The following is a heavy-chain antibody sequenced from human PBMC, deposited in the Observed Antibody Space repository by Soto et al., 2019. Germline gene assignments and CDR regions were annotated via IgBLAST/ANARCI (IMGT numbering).Heavy chain of an antibody. V-gene: IGHV3-74*01. CDR3: AKFPSCSYSTCLDF. CDR1: GFTFSSYW. D-gene: IGHD2-15*01. Sequence: PGVSLGLSCAASGFTFSSYWMHWVRQAPGKGLVWVSRINSDGSSTSYADSVKGRFTISRDNAKNTLYLQMNSLRAEDTAVYYWAKFPSCSYSTCLDFWGRGPLVTVSS. J-gene: IGHJ4*02. CDR2: INSDGSST.